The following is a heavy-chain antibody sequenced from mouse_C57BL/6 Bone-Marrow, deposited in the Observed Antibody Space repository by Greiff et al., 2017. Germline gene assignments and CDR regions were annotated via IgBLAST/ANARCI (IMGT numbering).Heavy chain of an antibody. CDR2: IYPSDSET. CDR1: GYTFTSYW. J-gene: IGHJ1*03. V-gene: IGHV1-61*01. D-gene: IGHD1-1*01. CDR3: ARTLITTVERWYFDV. Sequence: QVQLQQPGAELVRPGSSVKLSCKASGYTFTSYWMDWVKQRPGQGLEWIGNIYPSDSETHYNQKFKDKATLTVDKSSSTAYMQLSSLTSEDSAVYYCARTLITTVERWYFDVWGTGTTVTVSS.